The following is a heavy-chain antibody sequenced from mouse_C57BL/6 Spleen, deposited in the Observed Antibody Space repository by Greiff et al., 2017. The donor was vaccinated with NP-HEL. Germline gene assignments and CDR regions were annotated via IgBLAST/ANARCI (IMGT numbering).Heavy chain of an antibody. D-gene: IGHD2-4*01. CDR2: ISDGGSYT. Sequence: EVMLVESGGGLVKPGGSLKLSCAASGFTFSSYAMSWVRQTPEKRLEWVATISDGGSYTYYPDTVKGRFTISRDNAKNNLYLQMSHMKSEDTAMYCCARGGLRAWIAYWGQGTLVTVSA. CDR3: ARGGLRAWIAY. V-gene: IGHV5-4*03. CDR1: GFTFSSYA. J-gene: IGHJ3*01.